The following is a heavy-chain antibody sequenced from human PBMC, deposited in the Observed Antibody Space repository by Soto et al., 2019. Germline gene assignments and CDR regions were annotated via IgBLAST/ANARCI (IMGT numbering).Heavy chain of an antibody. V-gene: IGHV1-24*01. CDR2: FDPEDGET. Sequence: ASVKVSCKVSGYTLTELSMHWVRQAPGKGLEWMGGFDPEDGETIYAQKFQGRVTMTEDTSTDTAYMELSSLRSEDTAVYYCATSENGSSGYFGWGQGTLVTVSS. CDR3: ATSENGSSGYFG. J-gene: IGHJ4*02. D-gene: IGHD3-22*01. CDR1: GYTLTELS.